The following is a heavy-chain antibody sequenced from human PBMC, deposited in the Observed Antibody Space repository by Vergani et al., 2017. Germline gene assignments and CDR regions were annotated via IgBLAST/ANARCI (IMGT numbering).Heavy chain of an antibody. J-gene: IGHJ4*02. Sequence: EVELVQSGPEMRKPGESLKISCKCSEYSFGKYWIGWVRQRPGKGMEWMGIIYPADFDTRYTPSFQGQITISAGKSISTAFLQWDRLKASDTAIYYCAGNTAYTDSWGQGTLVTVSS. CDR1: EYSFGKYW. D-gene: IGHD3-16*01. CDR3: AGNTAYTDS. V-gene: IGHV5-51*03. CDR2: IYPADFDT.